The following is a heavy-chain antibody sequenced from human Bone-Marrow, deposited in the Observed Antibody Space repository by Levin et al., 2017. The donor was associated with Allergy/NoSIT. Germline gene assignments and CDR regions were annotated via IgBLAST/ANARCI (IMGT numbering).Heavy chain of an antibody. CDR3: ARDRADNFDSSGYYPDAFDI. CDR1: GYTFAAYY. V-gene: IGHV1-2*02. D-gene: IGHD3-22*01. CDR2: ITPNSRNT. Sequence: GESLKISCKASGYTFAAYYIHWVRQAPGQGPEWMGWITPNSRNTKYAQKFQGRVTLTWDTSTTTASMHLSSLTFDDTAVYYCARDRADNFDSSGYYPDAFDIWGQGTVVTVSS. J-gene: IGHJ3*02.